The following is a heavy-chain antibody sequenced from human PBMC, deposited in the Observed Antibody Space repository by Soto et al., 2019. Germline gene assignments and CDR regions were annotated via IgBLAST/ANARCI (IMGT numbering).Heavy chain of an antibody. CDR1: GGSISSGGYY. V-gene: IGHV4-31*03. CDR2: IYYSGST. D-gene: IGHD1-26*01. J-gene: IGHJ4*02. Sequence: QVQLQESGPGLVKPSQTLSLTCTVSGGSISSGGYYWSWIRQNPGKGLEWIGYIYYSGSTFYNPCLKSRVTISVDTSKNQFSLKLSSVTAADTAVYYCAVIYSGSPGGTWRYWGQGTRVIVSS. CDR3: AVIYSGSPGGTWRY.